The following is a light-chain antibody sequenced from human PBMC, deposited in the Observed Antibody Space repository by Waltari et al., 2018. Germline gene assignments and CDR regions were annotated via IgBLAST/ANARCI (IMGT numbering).Light chain of an antibody. Sequence: DIQMTQSPSSLSASVGDRVTITCQASQDISNYLNWYQQKPGKAPKLLIYDASNLETGVGGGGSGSGSGTDFTFTISSLQPEDIATYYCQQYDNLPLTFGGGTKVEIK. V-gene: IGKV1-33*01. CDR3: QQYDNLPLT. CDR2: DAS. CDR1: QDISNY. J-gene: IGKJ4*01.